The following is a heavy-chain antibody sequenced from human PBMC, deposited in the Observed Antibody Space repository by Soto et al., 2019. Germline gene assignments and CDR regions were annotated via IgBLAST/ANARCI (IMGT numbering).Heavy chain of an antibody. CDR2: INHSGST. CDR1: GGSFSGYY. D-gene: IGHD3-10*01. V-gene: IGHV4-34*01. CDR3: ASADPSYYYGSGSYSDY. Sequence: PSETLSLTCAVYGGSFSGYYWSWIRQPPGKGLEWIGEINHSGSTNYNPSLKSRVTISVDTSKNQFSLKLSSVTAADTAVYYCASADPSYYYGSGSYSDYWGQGTLVTV. J-gene: IGHJ4*02.